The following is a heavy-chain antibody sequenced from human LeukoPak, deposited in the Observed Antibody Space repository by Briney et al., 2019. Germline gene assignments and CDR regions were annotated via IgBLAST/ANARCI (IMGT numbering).Heavy chain of an antibody. CDR2: IKQDGSEK. V-gene: IGHV3-7*01. CDR3: AKDAGGSGSYIHYYYMDV. Sequence: GGSLRLSCAASGFTFSSYWMSWVRQAPGKGLEWVANIKQDGSEKYYVDSVKGRFTISRDNAKNSLYLQMNSLRAEDTAVYYCAKDAGGSGSYIHYYYMDVWGKGTTVTISS. J-gene: IGHJ6*03. CDR1: GFTFSSYW. D-gene: IGHD3-10*01.